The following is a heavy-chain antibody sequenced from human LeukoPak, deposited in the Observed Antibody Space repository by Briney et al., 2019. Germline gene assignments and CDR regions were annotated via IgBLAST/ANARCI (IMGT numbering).Heavy chain of an antibody. V-gene: IGHV3-48*03. D-gene: IGHD2-2*01. CDR3: TSVRAGNYYVMEV. J-gene: IGHJ6*02. Sequence: PGGSLRLSCATSGFTFSGYEMNWVRQAPGKGLEWVSYISSSGSTKLYADSVKGRFAISRDNAKNSLYLQMNSLRAEDTAVYYCTSVRAGNYYVMEVWGQGTTVTVSS. CDR2: ISSSGSTK. CDR1: GFTFSGYE.